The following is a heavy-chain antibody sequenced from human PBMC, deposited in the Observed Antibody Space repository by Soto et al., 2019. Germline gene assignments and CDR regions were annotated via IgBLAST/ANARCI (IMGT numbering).Heavy chain of an antibody. D-gene: IGHD3-16*02. CDR3: ARDAEDYFWGSYRPPYPPALDP. CDR1: GYTFTGYY. CDR2: IDPNSGDT. Sequence: ASVKVSCKASGYTFTGYYMHWVRQAPGQGLEWMGWIDPNSGDTNYAQKLQGRVTMTTDTSTSTAYMELRSLRSDDTAVYYCARDAEDYFWGSYRPPYPPALDPWGQGTLVTVSS. J-gene: IGHJ5*02. V-gene: IGHV1-2*02.